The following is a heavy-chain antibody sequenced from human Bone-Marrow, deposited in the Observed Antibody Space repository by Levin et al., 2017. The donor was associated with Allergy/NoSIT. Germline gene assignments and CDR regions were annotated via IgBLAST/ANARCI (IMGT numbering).Heavy chain of an antibody. D-gene: IGHD1-26*01. V-gene: IGHV3-23*01. CDR2: ISGSDGST. CDR1: GITFRYYA. J-gene: IGHJ4*02. CDR3: AKDLRDRSRGSYGN. Sequence: GGSLRLSCVASGITFRYYAMSWVRQAPGKGLEWVSAISGSDGSTYYVDSVKGRFTISRDNSKNTLYLQMNSLRVEDTAIYYCAKDLRDRSRGSYGNWGQGTLVTVSS.